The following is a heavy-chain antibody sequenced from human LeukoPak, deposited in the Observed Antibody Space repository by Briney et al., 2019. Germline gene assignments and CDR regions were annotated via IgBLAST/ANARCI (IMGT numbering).Heavy chain of an antibody. Sequence: ASVKVSCKASGGTFSSYAISWVRQGPGQGLEWMGWISAYNGNTNYAQKLQGRVTMTTDTSTSTAYMELRSLRSDDTAVYYCARGSPRNPFDPWGQGTLVTVSS. CDR1: GGTFSSYA. D-gene: IGHD1-14*01. CDR2: ISAYNGNT. V-gene: IGHV1-18*01. CDR3: ARGSPRNPFDP. J-gene: IGHJ5*02.